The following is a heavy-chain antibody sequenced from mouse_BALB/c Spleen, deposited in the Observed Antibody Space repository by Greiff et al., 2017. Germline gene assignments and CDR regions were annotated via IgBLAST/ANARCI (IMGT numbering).Heavy chain of an antibody. J-gene: IGHJ2*01. V-gene: IGHV1-54*01. Sequence: QVQLQQSGAELVRPGTSVKVSCKASGYAFTNYLIQWVKQRPGQGLEWIGVINPGSGGTNYNEKFKGKATMTADKSSSTAYMQLSSLTSDDSAVYCCARSATVVAFDYWGQGTTLTVSS. CDR1: GYAFTNYL. CDR2: INPGSGGT. D-gene: IGHD1-1*01. CDR3: ARSATVVAFDY.